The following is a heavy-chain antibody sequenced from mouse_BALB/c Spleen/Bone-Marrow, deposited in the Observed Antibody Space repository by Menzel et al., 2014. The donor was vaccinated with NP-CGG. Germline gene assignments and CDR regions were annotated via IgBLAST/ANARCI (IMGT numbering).Heavy chain of an antibody. CDR3: TRGGNWEDFDY. D-gene: IGHD4-1*01. Sequence: DVKLQESGGGLVQPGGSRKLSCAASGFAFSSFGMHWVRQAPERGLEWVAYISSGSSTIFYADTVKGRFTISRDNPKNTLFLQMTSLRSEDTAMYYCTRGGNWEDFDYWGQGTTLPVSS. V-gene: IGHV5-17*02. CDR2: ISSGSSTI. J-gene: IGHJ2*01. CDR1: GFAFSSFG.